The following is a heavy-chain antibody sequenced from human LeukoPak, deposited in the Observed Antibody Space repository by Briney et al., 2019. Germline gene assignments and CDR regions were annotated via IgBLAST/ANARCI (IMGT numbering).Heavy chain of an antibody. D-gene: IGHD3-22*01. V-gene: IGHV5-51*01. J-gene: IGHJ4*02. CDR1: GYSFTSYW. CDR2: IYPGDSDT. Sequence: PGESLKISCKGSGYSFTSYWIGWVRQMPGKGLEWMGIIYPGDSDTRYSPSFQGQVTISADKSISTAYLQWSSLKASDTAMYYCATTPTVYDSSGYSLVYWGQGTLVTVSS. CDR3: ATTPTVYDSSGYSLVY.